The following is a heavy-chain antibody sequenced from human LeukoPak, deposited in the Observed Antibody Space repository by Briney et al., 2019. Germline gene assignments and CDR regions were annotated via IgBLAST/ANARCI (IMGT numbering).Heavy chain of an antibody. Sequence: GGSLRLSCAASGFTFDRYLMHWVRQTPGKRLVWVSRINQDGRYISYADSVQGRFTISRDTAKSTLFLQMNSLRVEDTAIYFCAREATVGGALEDWGQGALVTVSS. CDR1: GFTFDRYL. D-gene: IGHD1-26*01. J-gene: IGHJ4*02. CDR2: INQDGRYI. V-gene: IGHV3-74*01. CDR3: AREATVGGALED.